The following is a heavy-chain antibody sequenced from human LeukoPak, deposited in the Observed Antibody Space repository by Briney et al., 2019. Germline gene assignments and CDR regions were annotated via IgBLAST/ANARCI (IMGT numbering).Heavy chain of an antibody. CDR3: AKVDRVGTVTTYDY. V-gene: IGHV3-23*01. CDR1: GFTFSSYW. CDR2: ISGSGGST. J-gene: IGHJ4*02. D-gene: IGHD4-17*01. Sequence: PGGSLRLSCAASGFTFSSYWMSWVRQAPGKGLEWVSAISGSGGSTYYADSVKGRFTISRDNSKNTLYLQMNSLRAEDTAVYYCAKVDRVGTVTTYDYWGQGTLVTVSS.